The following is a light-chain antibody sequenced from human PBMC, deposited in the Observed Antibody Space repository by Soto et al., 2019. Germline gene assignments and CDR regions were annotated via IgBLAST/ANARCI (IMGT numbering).Light chain of an antibody. J-gene: IGLJ1*01. V-gene: IGLV2-14*01. CDR2: EVS. Sequence: QSVLTQPAPVSGSPGQSITISCTGTSSDVGGYNYVSWYQQHPGKAPKLMIYEVSNRPSGVSFRFSGSKSGNTASLTISGLQAEDEADYYCSSYTSRTTYVLGTGTKVTVL. CDR1: SSDVGGYNY. CDR3: SSYTSRTTYV.